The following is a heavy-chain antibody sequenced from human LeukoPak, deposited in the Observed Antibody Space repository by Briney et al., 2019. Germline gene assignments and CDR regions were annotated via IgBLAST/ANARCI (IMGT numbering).Heavy chain of an antibody. V-gene: IGHV3-72*01. CDR1: GFTHNYHH. D-gene: IGHD6-13*01. CDR2: SQTTKPNSCTT. Sequence: PGGSLRLSCGASGFTHNYHHKDWVRQAPGEGVEGGGRSQTTKPNSCTTEYAASVKGRFTISRDDSKNSLYLQLNSLKTEDTAVYYCVRVVTTSSGWYHFDNWGQGTLVTVSS. J-gene: IGHJ4*02. CDR3: VRVVTTSSGWYHFDN.